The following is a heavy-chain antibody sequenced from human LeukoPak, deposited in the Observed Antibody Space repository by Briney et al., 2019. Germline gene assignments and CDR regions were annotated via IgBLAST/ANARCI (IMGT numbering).Heavy chain of an antibody. CDR2: SSAYNGNT. CDR1: GYTFNSYG. D-gene: IGHD3-22*01. J-gene: IGHJ3*02. Sequence: ASVKVSCKASGYTFNSYGISWVRQAPGHGLEWMGWSSAYNGNTNYAQKLQGRVTMTTDTSTSTAYMELRSLRSDDTAVYYCAREIYYYDSSGYYSLAAFDIWGQGTMVTVSS. CDR3: AREIYYYDSSGYYSLAAFDI. V-gene: IGHV1-18*01.